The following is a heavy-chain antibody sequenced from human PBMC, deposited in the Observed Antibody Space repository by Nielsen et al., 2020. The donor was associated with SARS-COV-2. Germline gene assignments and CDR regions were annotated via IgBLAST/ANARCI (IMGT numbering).Heavy chain of an antibody. CDR2: IKQDGSEK. Sequence: GESLKISCAASGFTFSSYWMSWVRQAPGKGLEWVANIKQDGSEKYYVDSVKGRFSISRDNAKNSVYLQMNSLRPDDTALYYCAEDMGDDFWSGFYDWGQGTLVTVSS. CDR1: GFTFSSYW. CDR3: AEDMGDDFWSGFYD. V-gene: IGHV3-7*03. J-gene: IGHJ4*02. D-gene: IGHD3-3*01.